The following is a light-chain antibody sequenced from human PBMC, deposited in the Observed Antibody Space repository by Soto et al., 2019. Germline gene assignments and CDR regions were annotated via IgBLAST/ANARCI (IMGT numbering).Light chain of an antibody. CDR1: QTISRN. J-gene: IGKJ4*01. CDR3: HQRYDTPLT. CDR2: AAS. Sequence: DIQMTQSPVSLSASVGDRVTITCRASQTISRNVNWYQQKPGKAPKLLIFAASSLQSGVPLRFSGSGSGTDFTLTISSLQPEDFATYYCHQRYDTPLTFGGGTKVEIK. V-gene: IGKV1-39*01.